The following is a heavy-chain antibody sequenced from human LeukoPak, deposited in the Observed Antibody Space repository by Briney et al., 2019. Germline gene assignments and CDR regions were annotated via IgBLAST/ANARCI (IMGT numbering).Heavy chain of an antibody. CDR1: GGTFSSYA. V-gene: IGHV1-69*06. J-gene: IGHJ4*02. Sequence: SVKVSCKASGGTFSSYAISWVRQAPGQGLEWMGGIIPIFGTANYAQRFQGRVTITADKSTSTAYMELSSLRSEDTAVYYCARVRKDTAMVFDYWGQGTLVTVSS. CDR3: ARVRKDTAMVFDY. D-gene: IGHD5-18*01. CDR2: IIPIFGTA.